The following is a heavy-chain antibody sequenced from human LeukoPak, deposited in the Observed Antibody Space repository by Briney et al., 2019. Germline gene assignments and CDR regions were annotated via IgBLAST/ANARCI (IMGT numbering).Heavy chain of an antibody. J-gene: IGHJ4*02. CDR2: ITGSGETK. Sequence: PGGSLRLSCVVSGFTFSDFAMSWVRRAPGKGLKWVSAITGSGETKYYADSVKGRFTMSRDNSKNTLYLQMNSLRDEDTAEYFCAKESLVVIESYFDNWGQGTLVTVSS. D-gene: IGHD3-22*01. CDR3: AKESLVVIESYFDN. CDR1: GFTFSDFA. V-gene: IGHV3-23*01.